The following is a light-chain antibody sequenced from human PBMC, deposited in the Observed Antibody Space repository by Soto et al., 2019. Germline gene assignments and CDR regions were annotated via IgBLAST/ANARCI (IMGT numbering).Light chain of an antibody. CDR3: QHYNSYSGT. CDR1: QSISSW. J-gene: IGKJ2*01. Sequence: DIQMTQSPSTLSASVGDRVTITCRASQSISSWLAWYQQKPGKAPKLLIYKASSLESGGPSRFSGSGSGTEFTLTISSLQPDDFATYYCQHYNSYSGTFGQGTKLEIK. CDR2: KAS. V-gene: IGKV1-5*03.